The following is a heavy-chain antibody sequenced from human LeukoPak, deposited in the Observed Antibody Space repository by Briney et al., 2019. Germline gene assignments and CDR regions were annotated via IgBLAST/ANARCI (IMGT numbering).Heavy chain of an antibody. CDR3: EKRGGGGYSYGYGQLDY. CDR2: INWNAGST. D-gene: IGHD5-18*01. CDR1: GFTFHDYA. Sequence: GGSLRLSCAASGFTFHDYAMYWVRQAPGKGLEWVSLINWNAGSTYYADSAKGRFTISRDNSKNSLYLQMNSLRAEDTAMYYCEKRGGGGYSYGYGQLDYWGQGTLVTVSS. J-gene: IGHJ4*02. V-gene: IGHV3-43D*04.